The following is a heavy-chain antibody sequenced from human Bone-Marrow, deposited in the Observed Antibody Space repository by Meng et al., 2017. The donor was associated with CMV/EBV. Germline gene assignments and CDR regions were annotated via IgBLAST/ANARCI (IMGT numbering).Heavy chain of an antibody. CDR3: AGWGEVGGDQGSFDY. V-gene: IGHV3-21*01. CDR2: ISSSSSYI. D-gene: IGHD2-21*02. CDR1: GFTFSSYS. Sequence: GESLKISCAASGFTFSSYSMNWVRQAPGKGLEWVSSISSSSSYIYYADSVKGRFTISRDNAKNSLYLQMNSLRAEDTAVYYCAGWGEVGGDQGSFDYWVQGTLVTVSS. J-gene: IGHJ4*02.